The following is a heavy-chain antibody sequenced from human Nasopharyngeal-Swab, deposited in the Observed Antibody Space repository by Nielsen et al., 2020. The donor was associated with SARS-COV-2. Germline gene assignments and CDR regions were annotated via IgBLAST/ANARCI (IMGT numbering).Heavy chain of an antibody. CDR2: INYNGATT. V-gene: IGHV3-20*04. Sequence: GESLKISCAASGFTLRNYAMTWVRQAPGKGLEWVSGINYNGATTTYADSVKGRFTISRDNANNVLYLQMDSLRAEDTALYYCARDRKEVGITGTLRGDYWGLGTMVTVSA. CDR1: GFTLRNYA. D-gene: IGHD1-7*01. CDR3: ARDRKEVGITGTLRGDY. J-gene: IGHJ4*02.